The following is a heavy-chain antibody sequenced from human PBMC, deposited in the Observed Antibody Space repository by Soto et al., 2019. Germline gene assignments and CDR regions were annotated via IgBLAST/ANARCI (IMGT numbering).Heavy chain of an antibody. J-gene: IGHJ4*02. Sequence: GGSLRLSCVASGFTFSNYAMSWVRQTPEKGLEWVSGTSASGGYTYYADSVKGRFTISRDNSKNTLFLQLNTLRAEDTAVYYCAKDRVVRGVVPTFEYWGQGALVTVSS. V-gene: IGHV3-23*01. D-gene: IGHD3-10*01. CDR3: AKDRVVRGVVPTFEY. CDR1: GFTFSNYA. CDR2: TSASGGYT.